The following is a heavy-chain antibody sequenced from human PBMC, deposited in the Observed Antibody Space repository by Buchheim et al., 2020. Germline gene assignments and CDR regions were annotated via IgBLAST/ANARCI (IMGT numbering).Heavy chain of an antibody. Sequence: EVQLVESGGGLVQPGGSLRLFCAASGFTLRSYWMHWVRQDPGKGLVWVSRISSDGSRIYYADSVKGRFTISRDNAKNMVFLQINSLRAEDTAVFYCARENCPSTGCTNFDYWGQGTL. CDR1: GFTLRSYW. CDR3: ARENCPSTGCTNFDY. CDR2: ISSDGSRI. D-gene: IGHD2-2*01. J-gene: IGHJ4*02. V-gene: IGHV3-74*01.